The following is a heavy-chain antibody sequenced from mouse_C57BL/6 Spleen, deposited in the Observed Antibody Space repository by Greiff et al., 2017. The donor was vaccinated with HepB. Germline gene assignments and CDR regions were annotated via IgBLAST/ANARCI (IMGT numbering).Heavy chain of an antibody. J-gene: IGHJ1*03. CDR1: GYAFSSYW. V-gene: IGHV1-80*01. D-gene: IGHD2-5*01. Sequence: QVHVKQSGAELVKPGASVKISCKASGYAFSSYWMNWVKQRPGKGLEWIGQIYPGDGDTNYNGKFKGKATLTADKSSSTAYMQLSSLTSEDSAVYFCARRSNYWYFDVWGTGTTVTVSS. CDR3: ARRSNYWYFDV. CDR2: IYPGDGDT.